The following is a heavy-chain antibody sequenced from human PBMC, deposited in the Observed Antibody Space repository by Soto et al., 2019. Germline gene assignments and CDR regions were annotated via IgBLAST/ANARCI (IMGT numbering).Heavy chain of an antibody. D-gene: IGHD3-22*01. Sequence: VASVKVSCKASGGTFSSYAISWVRQAPGQGLEWMGGIIPIFGTANYAQKFQGRVTITADESTSTAYMELSSLRSEDTAVYYCARAIRGYYDSSGPQSSYYYYYYGTDVWGQGTTGTVS. V-gene: IGHV1-69*13. CDR3: ARAIRGYYDSSGPQSSYYYYYYGTDV. J-gene: IGHJ6*02. CDR2: IIPIFGTA. CDR1: GGTFSSYA.